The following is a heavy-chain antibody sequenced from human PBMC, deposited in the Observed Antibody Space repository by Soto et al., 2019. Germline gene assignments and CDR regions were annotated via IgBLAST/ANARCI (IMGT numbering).Heavy chain of an antibody. Sequence: EVQLVESGGGSVQPGGSLRLSCAASGFTLSRHWMHWVRQVPGKGLVWVSRIDPDKSDITYRDSVKGRFTISRDDAKNTLYLQMNNVRDEDPAVYYCAHFGVGTTSGSDFWGQGTLVNVSS. CDR2: IDPDKSDI. J-gene: IGHJ4*02. V-gene: IGHV3-74*03. CDR1: GFTLSRHW. D-gene: IGHD3-10*01. CDR3: AHFGVGTTSGSDF.